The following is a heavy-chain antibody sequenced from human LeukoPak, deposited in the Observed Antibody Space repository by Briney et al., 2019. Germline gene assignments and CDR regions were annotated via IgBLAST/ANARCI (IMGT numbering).Heavy chain of an antibody. CDR3: ASDRYYYDSSGYRK. V-gene: IGHV3-53*01. D-gene: IGHD3-22*01. CDR2: IYSGGST. J-gene: IGHJ4*02. Sequence: GGSLRLSCAASGFTFSSYSMNWVRQAPGKGLEWVSVIYSGGSTYYADSVKGRFTISRDNSKNTLYLQMNSLRAEDTAVYYCASDRYYYDSSGYRKWGQGTLVTVSS. CDR1: GFTFSSYS.